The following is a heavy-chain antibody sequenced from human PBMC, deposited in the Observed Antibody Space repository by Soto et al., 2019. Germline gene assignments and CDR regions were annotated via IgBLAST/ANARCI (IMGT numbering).Heavy chain of an antibody. V-gene: IGHV1-18*04. CDR2: ISPYNGNT. Sequence: QIQLVQSGAEVKKPGASVRVSCETSGYTFVSYGISWVRQAPGQGLEWMGWISPYNGNTNYAEKFKDRVTLTTDTYTDTAFLDLRSLTSDDTAVYFCARDQYYFDSSGYYDFWGQGTLVTVSS. CDR1: GYTFVSYG. J-gene: IGHJ4*02. CDR3: ARDQYYFDSSGYYDF. D-gene: IGHD3-22*01.